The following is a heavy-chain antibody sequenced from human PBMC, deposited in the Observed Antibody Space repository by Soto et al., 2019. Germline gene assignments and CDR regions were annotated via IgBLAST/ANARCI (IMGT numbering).Heavy chain of an antibody. D-gene: IGHD3-22*01. CDR1: GFTFSSFA. CDR3: ARDLHPNYYDSSGQAPYFQH. Sequence: GGSLRLSCAASGFTFSSFAMSWVRQAPGKGLEWVSAISGSGRSKYFADSVKGRFTISRDNSKNTLYLQMNSLRAEDTAVYYCARDLHPNYYDSSGQAPYFQHWGQGTLVTVSS. CDR2: ISGSGRSK. V-gene: IGHV3-23*01. J-gene: IGHJ1*01.